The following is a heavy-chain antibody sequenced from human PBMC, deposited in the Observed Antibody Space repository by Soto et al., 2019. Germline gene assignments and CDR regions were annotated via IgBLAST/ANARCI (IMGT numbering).Heavy chain of an antibody. Sequence: GESLKISCKGSGYSFTSYWIGWVRQMPGKGLECMGIIYPGDSDTRYSPSFQGQVAISADNSISTAYLQWSSLKASDTAMYCCARQLYSSGTDAFDVWGQGTMVTVSS. CDR3: ARQLYSSGTDAFDV. D-gene: IGHD3-22*01. CDR2: IYPGDSDT. J-gene: IGHJ3*01. V-gene: IGHV5-51*01. CDR1: GYSFTSYW.